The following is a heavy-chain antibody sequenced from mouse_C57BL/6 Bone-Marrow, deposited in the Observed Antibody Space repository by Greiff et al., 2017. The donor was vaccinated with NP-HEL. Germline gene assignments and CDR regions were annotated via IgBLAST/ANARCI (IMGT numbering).Heavy chain of an antibody. D-gene: IGHD2-4*01. J-gene: IGHJ3*01. CDR3: TRCIYYDYDAWFAY. CDR1: GYTFTSYW. Sequence: VQLQQSGTVLARPGASVKMSCKTSGYTFTSYWMHWVKQRPGQGLEWIGAIYPGNSDTSYNQKFKGKAKLTAVTSASTAYMELSSLTNEDSAVYYCTRCIYYDYDAWFAYWGQGTLVTVSA. V-gene: IGHV1-5*01. CDR2: IYPGNSDT.